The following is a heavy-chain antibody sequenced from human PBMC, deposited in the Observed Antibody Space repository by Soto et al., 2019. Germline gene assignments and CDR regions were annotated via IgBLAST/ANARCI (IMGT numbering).Heavy chain of an antibody. Sequence: ESGGGLVQPGGSLRISCAVSGFSIRSYWMSWVRQAPGKGLEWVASIKEDGSEIYYVESVRGRFTISRDSAENALHLLMNSLSAEDTGVYFCARDVGFDYVNWGQGTLVTVSS. CDR3: ARDVGFDYVN. V-gene: IGHV3-7*01. D-gene: IGHD3-16*01. CDR1: GFSIRSYW. CDR2: IKEDGSEI. J-gene: IGHJ4*02.